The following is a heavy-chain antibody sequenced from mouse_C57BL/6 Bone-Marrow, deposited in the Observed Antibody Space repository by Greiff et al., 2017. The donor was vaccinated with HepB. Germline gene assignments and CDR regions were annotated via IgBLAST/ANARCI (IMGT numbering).Heavy chain of an antibody. V-gene: IGHV5-4*03. Sequence: EVKLMESGGGLVKPGGSLKLSCAASGFTFSSYAMSWVRQTPEKRLEWVATISDGGSYTYYPDNVKGRFTISRDNAKNNLYLQRSHLKSEDTAMYYCARDPVFAYWGQGTLVTVSA. J-gene: IGHJ3*01. CDR1: GFTFSSYA. CDR2: ISDGGSYT. CDR3: ARDPVFAY.